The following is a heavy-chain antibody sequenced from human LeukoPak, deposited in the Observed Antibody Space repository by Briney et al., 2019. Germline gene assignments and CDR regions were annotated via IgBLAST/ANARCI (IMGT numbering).Heavy chain of an antibody. CDR1: GGSISSYY. V-gene: IGHV4-4*09. J-gene: IGHJ3*02. D-gene: IGHD6-19*01. CDR3: ARPYSSGWSGAFDI. CDR2: IYTSGNT. Sequence: SETLSLTCTVSGGSISSYYWSWIRQPPGKGLEWIGNIYTSGNTNYNPSLKSRVAISVDTSKNQSSLKLNSVTAADTAVYYCARPYSSGWSGAFDIWGQGTMVTVPS.